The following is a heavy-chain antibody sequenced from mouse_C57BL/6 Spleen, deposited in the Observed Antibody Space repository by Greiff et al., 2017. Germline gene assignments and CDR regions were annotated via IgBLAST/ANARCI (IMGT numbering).Heavy chain of an antibody. CDR3: ARRLGGSYYAMDY. J-gene: IGHJ4*01. D-gene: IGHD3-3*01. CDR1: GYTFTSYW. CDR2: IDPSDSYT. V-gene: IGHV1-69*01. Sequence: QVQLQQPGAELVMPGASVKLSCKASGYTFTSYWMHWVKQRPGQGLEWIGEIDPSDSYTNYNQKFKGKSTLTVDKSSRTAYMQLSSLTSEDSAVYYCARRLGGSYYAMDYWVQGTSVTVSS.